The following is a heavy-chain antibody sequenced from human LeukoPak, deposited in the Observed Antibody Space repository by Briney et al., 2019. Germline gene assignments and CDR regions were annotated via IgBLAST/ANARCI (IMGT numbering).Heavy chain of an antibody. J-gene: IGHJ4*02. CDR1: GFTFSSYG. Sequence: GGSLRLSCAASGFTFSSYGMSWVRQAPGKGLEWVSGINWNGGSTGYADSVKGRFTISRDNAKNSLYLQMNSLRAEDTALYYCARDRYYDTSGSFDSWGQGTLVTVSS. D-gene: IGHD3-22*01. V-gene: IGHV3-20*04. CDR2: INWNGGST. CDR3: ARDRYYDTSGSFDS.